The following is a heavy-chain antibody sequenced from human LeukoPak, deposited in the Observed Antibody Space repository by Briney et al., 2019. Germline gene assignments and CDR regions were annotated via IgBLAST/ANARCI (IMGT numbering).Heavy chain of an antibody. J-gene: IGHJ4*02. V-gene: IGHV4-59*01. CDR1: GGSISSYY. CDR3: ARGPGGYSYGYYFDY. Sequence: SETLSLTCTVSGGSISSYYWSWIRQPPRQELEWIGYIYYSGSTNYNPSLKSRVTISVDTSKNQFSLKLSSVTAADTAVYYCARGPGGYSYGYYFDYWGQGTLVTVSS. CDR2: IYYSGST. D-gene: IGHD5-18*01.